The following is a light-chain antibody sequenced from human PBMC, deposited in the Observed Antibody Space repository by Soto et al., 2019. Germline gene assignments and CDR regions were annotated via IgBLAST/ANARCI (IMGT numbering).Light chain of an antibody. CDR1: SSDVGDNNY. CDR3: SSYTSSSTLYV. V-gene: IGLV2-14*01. J-gene: IGLJ1*01. CDR2: DVT. Sequence: QSVLTQPASVSGSPGQSITISCTGTSSDVGDNNYVSWYQQHPGKAPKLMIYDVTHRPSGISNRFSGSKSGNTAPLTISGLQAEDEADYYCSSYTSSSTLYVFGTGTKLTVL.